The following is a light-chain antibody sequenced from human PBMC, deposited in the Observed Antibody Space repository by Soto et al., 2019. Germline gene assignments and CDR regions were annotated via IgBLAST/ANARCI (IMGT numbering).Light chain of an antibody. V-gene: IGKV1-12*01. CDR1: QGISRW. Sequence: DIQMTQLPSSMSASVGDRVTITCRASQGISRWLAWYHQKPGKAPNLLIYSASTLHSGVPSRFRGSGSGTDFTLTISSLQPEDFGTYSFQQANSFPLTFGPGTKVDMK. J-gene: IGKJ3*01. CDR3: QQANSFPLT. CDR2: SAS.